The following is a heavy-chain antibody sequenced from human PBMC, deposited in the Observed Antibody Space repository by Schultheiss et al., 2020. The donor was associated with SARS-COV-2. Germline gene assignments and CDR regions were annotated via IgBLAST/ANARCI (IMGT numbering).Heavy chain of an antibody. V-gene: IGHV4-59*12. J-gene: IGHJ5*02. Sequence: SETLSLTCTVSGGSISSYYWSWIRQPPGKGLEWIGYIYYSGSTYYNPSLKSRVTISVDTSKNQFSLKLSSVTAADTAVYYCARESSIVVVPAAVFDPWGQGTLVTVSS. D-gene: IGHD2-2*01. CDR2: IYYSGST. CDR1: GGSISSYY. CDR3: ARESSIVVVPAAVFDP.